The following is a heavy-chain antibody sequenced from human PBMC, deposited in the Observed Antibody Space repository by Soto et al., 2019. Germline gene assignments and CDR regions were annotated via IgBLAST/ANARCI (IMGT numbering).Heavy chain of an antibody. CDR1: GFTFSSYW. CDR2: INSDGSST. CDR3: ARVRGSSGWYDYYYYRMDV. D-gene: IGHD6-19*01. J-gene: IGHJ6*01. Sequence: QPGGSLRLSCAASGFTFSSYWMHWVRQAPGKGLVWVSRINSDGSSTSYADSVKGRFTISRDNAKNTLYLQMNSLRAEDTAVYYCARVRGSSGWYDYYYYRMDVWGQGTTVTVSS. V-gene: IGHV3-74*01.